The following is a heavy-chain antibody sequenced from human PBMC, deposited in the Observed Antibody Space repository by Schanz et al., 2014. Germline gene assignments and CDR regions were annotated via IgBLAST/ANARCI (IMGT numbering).Heavy chain of an antibody. CDR2: VNPSVRGT. Sequence: QVQLVQSGAEVKKPGASVKVSCKASGYTFTSDSMHWVRQAPGQGLEWMGIVNPSVRGTHFAREFQGRVTVTSDTSTSTVYMELNGLRSEDTAIYCCAGAFHSIAYSFDYWGQGTLVTVSS. V-gene: IGHV1-46*03. D-gene: IGHD2-21*01. CDR3: AGAFHSIAYSFDY. J-gene: IGHJ4*02. CDR1: GYTFTSDS.